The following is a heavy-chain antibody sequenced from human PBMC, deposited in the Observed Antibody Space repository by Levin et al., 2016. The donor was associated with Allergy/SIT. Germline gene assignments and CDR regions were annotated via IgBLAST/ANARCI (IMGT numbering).Heavy chain of an antibody. Sequence: WVRQAPGQGLEWMGRIIPILGIANYAQKFQGRVTITADKSTSTAYMELSSLRSEDTAVYYCARGAGGSSGHNDYWGQGTLVTVSS. CDR2: IIPILGIA. V-gene: IGHV1-69*04. J-gene: IGHJ4*02. D-gene: IGHD2-15*01. CDR3: ARGAGGSSGHNDY.